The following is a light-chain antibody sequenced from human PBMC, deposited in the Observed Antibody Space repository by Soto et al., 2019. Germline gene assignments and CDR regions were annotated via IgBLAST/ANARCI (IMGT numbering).Light chain of an antibody. Sequence: DIQMTQSPSSLSSSFGDRVTITCQASQDISNYLNWYQQKPGKAPKLLIYDASNLETGVPSRFSGSGSGTDFTFTISSMNPEDIATYYCQQYDNILTFGGGTKVDI. V-gene: IGKV1-33*01. CDR2: DAS. J-gene: IGKJ4*01. CDR3: QQYDNILT. CDR1: QDISNY.